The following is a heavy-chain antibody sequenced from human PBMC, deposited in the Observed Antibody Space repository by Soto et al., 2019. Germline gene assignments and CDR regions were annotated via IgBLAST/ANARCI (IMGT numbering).Heavy chain of an antibody. D-gene: IGHD6-13*01. Sequence: SETLSLTCAVYGGSFSGYYWSWIRQPPGKGLEWIGEINHSGSTNYNPSLKSRVTISVDTSKNQFSLKLSSVTAADTAVYYCARGVPVGGSWEYPPFDYWGQGTLVTVSS. V-gene: IGHV4-34*01. CDR2: INHSGST. CDR3: ARGVPVGGSWEYPPFDY. CDR1: GGSFSGYY. J-gene: IGHJ4*02.